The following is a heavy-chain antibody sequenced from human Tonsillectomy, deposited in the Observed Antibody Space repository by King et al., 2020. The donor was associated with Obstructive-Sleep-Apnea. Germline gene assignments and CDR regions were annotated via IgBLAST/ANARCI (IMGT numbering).Heavy chain of an antibody. J-gene: IGHJ4*02. CDR3: ARADSNFEWYFFDY. CDR1: GFTLSGYA. CDR2: ISYDGSNQ. Sequence: VQLVQSGGGVVQPGRSLRLSCAASGFTLSGYAMHWVRQAPVKGLEWLAFISYDGSNQYYADSVKGRFTISRDNSKNTLYLQMNSLRTEDTAVYFCARADSNFEWYFFDYWGQGALVTVSS. V-gene: IGHV3-30*04. D-gene: IGHD4-11*01.